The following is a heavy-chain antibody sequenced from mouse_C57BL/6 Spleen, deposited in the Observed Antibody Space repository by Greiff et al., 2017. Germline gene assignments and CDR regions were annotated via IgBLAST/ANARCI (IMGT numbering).Heavy chain of an antibody. Sequence: QVQLQQPGAELVKPGASVKLSCKASGYTFTSYWMHWVKQRPGQGLEWIGMIHPNSGSTNYNEKFKSKATLTVDKSSSTAYMQLSSLTSEDSAVXYCARRGTTVVVFDYWGQGTTLTVSS. CDR2: IHPNSGST. V-gene: IGHV1-64*01. CDR1: GYTFTSYW. D-gene: IGHD1-1*01. CDR3: ARRGTTVVVFDY. J-gene: IGHJ2*01.